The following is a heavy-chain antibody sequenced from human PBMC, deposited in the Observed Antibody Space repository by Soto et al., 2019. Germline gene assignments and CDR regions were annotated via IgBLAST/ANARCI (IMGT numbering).Heavy chain of an antibody. CDR2: VIPIFGTP. Sequence: QVQLVQSGAEVKKPGSSVKVSCKAPGSTFSTYAISWVRQAPGQGLEWMGGVIPIFGTPKYAQKFQGRVTVAADESTSTGYMELRSLRSEDTAVYYCARSQGGSSSLDIYYYYYYGMDVWGQGTTVTVSS. V-gene: IGHV1-69*01. CDR3: ARSQGGSSSLDIYYYYYYGMDV. CDR1: GSTFSTYA. J-gene: IGHJ6*02. D-gene: IGHD2-15*01.